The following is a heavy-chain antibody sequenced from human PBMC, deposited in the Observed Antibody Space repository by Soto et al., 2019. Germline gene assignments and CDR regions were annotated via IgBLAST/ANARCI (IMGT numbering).Heavy chain of an antibody. D-gene: IGHD3-9*01. CDR1: GFTFSSYS. CDR3: ARDRSYYYILTGEYYYYYGMDV. J-gene: IGHJ6*02. CDR2: ISSSSSTI. V-gene: IGHV3-48*01. Sequence: EVQLVESGGGLVQPGGSLRLSCAASGFTFSSYSMNWVRQAPGKGLEWVSYISSSSSTIYYADSVKGRFTISRDNAKNSLSLQMNSLRAEDTAVYYCARDRSYYYILTGEYYYYYGMDVWGQGTTVTVSS.